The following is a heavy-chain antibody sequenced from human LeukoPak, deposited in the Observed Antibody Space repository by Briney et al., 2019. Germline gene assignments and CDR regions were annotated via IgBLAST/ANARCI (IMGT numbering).Heavy chain of an antibody. V-gene: IGHV3-30*02. CDR1: GFTFSSYG. Sequence: GGSLRLSCAASGFTFSSYGMHGVRQAPGKGLEWVAFIRYDGSNKYYADSVKGRFTISRDNSKNTLYLQMNSLRAEDTAVYYCAKGDGYNQHTFDYWGQGTLVTVSS. CDR3: AKGDGYNQHTFDY. J-gene: IGHJ4*02. CDR2: IRYDGSNK. D-gene: IGHD5-24*01.